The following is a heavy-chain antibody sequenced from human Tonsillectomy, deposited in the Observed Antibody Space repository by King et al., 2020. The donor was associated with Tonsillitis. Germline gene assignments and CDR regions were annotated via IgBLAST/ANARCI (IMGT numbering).Heavy chain of an antibody. CDR3: ARGVYCGADCYSDGFDI. D-gene: IGHD2-21*02. J-gene: IGHJ3*02. CDR2: IYYSGRT. Sequence: QLQESGPGLVRPSETLSLTCTVSGGSISPYYWSWIRQSPGKGLEWIGFIYYSGRTTYNPSLKSRVTVSVDTARNQFSLKLRSVTAADTAVYYCARGVYCGADCYSDGFDIWGQGTMVTVSS. CDR1: GGSISPYY. V-gene: IGHV4-59*01.